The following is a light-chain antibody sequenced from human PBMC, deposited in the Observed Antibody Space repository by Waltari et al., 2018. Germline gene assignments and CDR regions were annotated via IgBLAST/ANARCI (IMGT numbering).Light chain of an antibody. J-gene: IGLJ2*01. CDR2: DGS. Sequence: QSALTQPRSVSGSPGQSVPISCTGTSSAVGGYNIVSWYQQHPGKAPKLMIYDGSKRPSGVPDRFSGSKSGNTASLTISGLQAEDEADYYCCSYAGSYTWVFGGGTKLTVL. CDR3: CSYAGSYTWV. CDR1: SSAVGGYNI. V-gene: IGLV2-11*01.